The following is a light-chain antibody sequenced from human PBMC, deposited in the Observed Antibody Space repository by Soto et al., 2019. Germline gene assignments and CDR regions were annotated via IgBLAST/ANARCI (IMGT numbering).Light chain of an antibody. CDR3: QSYDSSNYV. CDR2: EDN. Sequence: NFMLTQPHSVSESPGKTVTISCTGSSGSIASNYVQWYKQRPGSAPTTVIYEDNQRPSGVPDRFSGSIDSSSNSASLTISGLKTEDEADYYCQSYDSSNYVFGTGTKLTVL. CDR1: SGSIASNY. J-gene: IGLJ1*01. V-gene: IGLV6-57*02.